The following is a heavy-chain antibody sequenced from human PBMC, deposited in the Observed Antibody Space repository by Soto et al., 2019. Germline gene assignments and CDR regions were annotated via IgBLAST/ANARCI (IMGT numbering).Heavy chain of an antibody. Sequence: SETLSLTCAVYGGSFSGYYWSWIRQPPGKGLEWIGEINHSGSTNYNPSPKSRVTISVDTSKNQFSLKLSSVTAADTAVYYCARGPPDCSGGSCYPNWFDPWGQGTLVTVSS. V-gene: IGHV4-34*01. CDR3: ARGPPDCSGGSCYPNWFDP. J-gene: IGHJ5*02. D-gene: IGHD2-15*01. CDR1: GGSFSGYY. CDR2: INHSGST.